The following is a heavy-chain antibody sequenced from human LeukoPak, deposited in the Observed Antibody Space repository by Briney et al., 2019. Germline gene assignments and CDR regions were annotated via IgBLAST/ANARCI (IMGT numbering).Heavy chain of an antibody. D-gene: IGHD1-26*01. CDR2: ISWNSGSI. CDR1: GFTFDDYA. V-gene: IGHV3-9*01. Sequence: GRSLRLSCAASGFTFDDYAMHWVRQAPGKGLEWVSGISWNSGSIGYADSVKGRFTISRDNAKNSLYLQMNSLRAEDTAVYYCARDYQWGFDYWGQGTLVTVSS. CDR3: ARDYQWGFDY. J-gene: IGHJ4*02.